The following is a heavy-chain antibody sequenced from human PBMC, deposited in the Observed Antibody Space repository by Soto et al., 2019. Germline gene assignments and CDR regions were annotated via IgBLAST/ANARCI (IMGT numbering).Heavy chain of an antibody. Sequence: QLVESGGGLVQPGGSLRLSCAASGFTFSSYWMHWVRQAPGKGLVWVSRMNSDGSDTYYADSVKGRFTISRDNARNTVYLQMNSLRVEDTAVYYCAREGMGFSNWFDPRGQGTLVTVSS. J-gene: IGHJ5*02. CDR3: AREGMGFSNWFDP. CDR1: GFTFSSYW. V-gene: IGHV3-74*01. CDR2: MNSDGSDT. D-gene: IGHD2-8*01.